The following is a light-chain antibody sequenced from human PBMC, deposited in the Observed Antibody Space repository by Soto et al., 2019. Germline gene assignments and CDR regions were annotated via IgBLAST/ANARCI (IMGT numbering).Light chain of an antibody. J-gene: IGKJ4*01. Sequence: EIVLTQSPATLSLSPGERATLSCRASQSVSSYLAWYQQKPGQAPRLLIHDASNRATGIPARFSGSVSGTDFTLTISSLEPEDFAVYYCQQRSNWLTFGGGTKVEIK. CDR2: DAS. CDR1: QSVSSY. CDR3: QQRSNWLT. V-gene: IGKV3-11*01.